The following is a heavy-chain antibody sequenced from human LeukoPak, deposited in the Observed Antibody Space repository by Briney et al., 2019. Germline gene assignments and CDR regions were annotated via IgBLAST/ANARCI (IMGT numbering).Heavy chain of an antibody. V-gene: IGHV3-23*01. CDR1: GFTFSSYA. J-gene: IGHJ4*02. Sequence: GGSLRLSCAASGFTFSSYAMSWVRQAPGKGLEWVSTITGSGGSTYYADSVKGRFTIPRDNSKNTLYLQMSSLRVEDTAVYYCAKLAASSGSLDYWGQGTLVTVSS. D-gene: IGHD6-19*01. CDR3: AKLAASSGSLDY. CDR2: ITGSGGST.